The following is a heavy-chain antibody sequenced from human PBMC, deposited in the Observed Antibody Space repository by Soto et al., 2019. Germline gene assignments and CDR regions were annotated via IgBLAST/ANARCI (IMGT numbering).Heavy chain of an antibody. J-gene: IGHJ4*02. V-gene: IGHV5-10-1*01. D-gene: IGHD3-22*01. CDR3: ARQIYDSDTGPNFQYYFDS. CDR1: GYSFAGYW. CDR2: IGPSDSQT. Sequence: GESLKISCKGSGYSFAGYWITWVRQKPGKGLEWMGRIGPSDSQTYYSPSFRGHVTISVTKSITTVFLQWSSLRASDTAMYYCARQIYDSDTGPNFQYYFDSWGQGTPVTVSS.